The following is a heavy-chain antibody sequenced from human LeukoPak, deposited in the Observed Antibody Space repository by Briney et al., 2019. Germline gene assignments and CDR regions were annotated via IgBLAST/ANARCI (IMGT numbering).Heavy chain of an antibody. J-gene: IGHJ4*02. V-gene: IGHV3-53*01. D-gene: IGHD2-15*01. Sequence: PGGSLRLSCAASGFTFNNHDMHWVRQAPGKGLEWVSVLYSGATTYYADSVKGRFTISRDNSKNSLYLQMNSLRVEDTAVYYCARGGAARSFDQWGQGTLVTVSS. CDR1: GFTFNNHD. CDR2: LYSGATT. CDR3: ARGGAARSFDQ.